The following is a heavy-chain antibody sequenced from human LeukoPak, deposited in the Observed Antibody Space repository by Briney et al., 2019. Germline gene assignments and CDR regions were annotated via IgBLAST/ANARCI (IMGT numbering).Heavy chain of an antibody. J-gene: IGHJ4*02. CDR3: AKDAAGPEY. V-gene: IGHV3-23*01. CDR2: ISAGGGST. D-gene: IGHD6-13*01. CDR1: GLTLSDYS. Sequence: PGGSLRLSCAASGLTLSDYSMTWVRQAPGKGLFWVSGISAGGGSTYYADSVKGRFTISRDNSRNTLYLQMNSLRAEDTAVYYCAKDAAGPEYWGQGTLVTASS.